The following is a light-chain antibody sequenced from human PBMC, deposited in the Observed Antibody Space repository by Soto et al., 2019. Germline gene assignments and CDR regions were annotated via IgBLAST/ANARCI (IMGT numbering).Light chain of an antibody. CDR2: GAS. V-gene: IGKV3-20*01. CDR3: QQYGTSWWT. J-gene: IGKJ1*01. CDR1: QSVNNNY. Sequence: EIVLTQSPGTLSVSPGDRATLSCRASQSVNNNYLAWYQQKPGQAPRLLIYGASSRATGIPDRYRGSGSGTDVTLTISRLEPEDFAVYFCQQYGTSWWTFGQGTKVDIK.